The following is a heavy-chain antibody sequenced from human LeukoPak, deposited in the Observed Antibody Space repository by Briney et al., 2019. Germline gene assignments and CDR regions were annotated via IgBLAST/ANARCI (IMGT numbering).Heavy chain of an antibody. V-gene: IGHV4-59*11. Sequence: ASETLSLTCTVSGGSISSHYWSWIRQPPGKGLEWIGYISSIGGTNYNPSLKSRVTISVDTSKNQFSLKLTSVTAADTAVYFCARDPTTVTKGLDIWGQGTMVTVSS. CDR2: ISSIGGT. J-gene: IGHJ3*02. D-gene: IGHD4-17*01. CDR1: GGSISSHY. CDR3: ARDPTTVTKGLDI.